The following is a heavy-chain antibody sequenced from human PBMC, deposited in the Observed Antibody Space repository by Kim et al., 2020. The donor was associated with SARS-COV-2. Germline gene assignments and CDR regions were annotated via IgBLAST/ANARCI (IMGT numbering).Heavy chain of an antibody. J-gene: IGHJ6*02. D-gene: IGHD7-27*01. CDR2: ISYDGSNK. CDR1: GFTFSSYA. CDR3: ASLPGDQAYYYYGMDV. V-gene: IGHV3-30-3*01. Sequence: GGSLRLSCAASGFTFSSYAMHWVRQAPGKGLEWVAVISYDGSNKYYADSVKGRFTISRDNSKNTLYLQMNSLRAEDTAVYYCASLPGDQAYYYYGMDVWGQGTTVTVSS.